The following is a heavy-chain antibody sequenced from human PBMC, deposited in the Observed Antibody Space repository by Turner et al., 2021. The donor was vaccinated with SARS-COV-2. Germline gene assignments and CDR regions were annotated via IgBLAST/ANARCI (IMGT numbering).Heavy chain of an antibody. CDR3: ARLLNPGSYYYYYYGMDV. Sequence: QLQLQESRPGLVKPSETPSLTCTVSGGSIRSSNYYWGWIRQPPGKGLEWIGSIYYSGSTYYNPSLKSRVTISVDTSKNQFSLKLSSVTAADTAVYYCARLLNPGSYYYYYYGMDVWGQGTTVTVSS. J-gene: IGHJ6*02. V-gene: IGHV4-39*01. CDR1: GGSIRSSNYY. CDR2: IYYSGST. D-gene: IGHD3-10*01.